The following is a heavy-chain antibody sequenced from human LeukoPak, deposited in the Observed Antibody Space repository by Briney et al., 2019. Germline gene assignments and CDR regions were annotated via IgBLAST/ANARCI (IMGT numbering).Heavy chain of an antibody. CDR2: IYYSGST. J-gene: IGHJ4*02. CDR3: ARVPYYYDNTDY. CDR1: GGSISSGDYY. Sequence: ASETLSLTCAVSGGSISSGDYYWSWIRQPPGKGLEWIGYIYYSGSTYYNPSLKSRVTISVDTSKNQFSLKLSSVTAADTAVYYCARVPYYYDNTDYWGQGTLVTVSS. V-gene: IGHV4-30-4*01. D-gene: IGHD3-22*01.